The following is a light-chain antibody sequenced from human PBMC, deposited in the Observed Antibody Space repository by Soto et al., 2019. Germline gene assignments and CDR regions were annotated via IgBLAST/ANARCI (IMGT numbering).Light chain of an antibody. J-gene: IGKJ1*01. CDR1: QSISSW. CDR3: QQYSSYWT. Sequence: IQMTQSPSTLSASVGDRVTITCRASQSISSWLAWYQQKPGKAPKLLIYKASSLESGVPSRFSGSGSGTEFTLTISSLQPDDFATYDCQQYSSYWTFGQGTKVEIK. CDR2: KAS. V-gene: IGKV1-5*03.